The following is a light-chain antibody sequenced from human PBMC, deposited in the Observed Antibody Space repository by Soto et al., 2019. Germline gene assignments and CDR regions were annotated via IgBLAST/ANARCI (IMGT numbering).Light chain of an antibody. Sequence: ELVLTQSPGTLSLSPGERATLSCRASQSVSSSYLAWYQPKPGQAPRLLIYGASSRATGIPDRFSGSGSGTDFTLTISRLEPEDFAVYYCQQYGSSPTTFGQGTKVEIK. CDR1: QSVSSSY. CDR2: GAS. V-gene: IGKV3-20*01. CDR3: QQYGSSPTT. J-gene: IGKJ1*01.